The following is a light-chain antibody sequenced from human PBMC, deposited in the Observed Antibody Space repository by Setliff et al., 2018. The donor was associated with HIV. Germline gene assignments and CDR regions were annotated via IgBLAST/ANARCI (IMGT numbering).Light chain of an antibody. J-gene: IGKJ2*01. CDR1: QNVRTW. CDR3: QGYNSKSMYT. V-gene: IGKV1-5*03. CDR2: MAS. Sequence: DIQTTQSPSTLSASVGDRVTITCRTSQNVRTWLAWYQQKPGRAPKLLIYMASNLQGGVSSRFSGSGSGTEFTLTISGLQPDDSATYYCQGYNSKSMYTFGQGTKVDIK.